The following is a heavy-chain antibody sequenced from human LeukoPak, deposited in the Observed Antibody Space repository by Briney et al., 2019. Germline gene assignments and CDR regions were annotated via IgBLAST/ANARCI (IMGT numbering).Heavy chain of an antibody. CDR2: ISYDGSNK. J-gene: IGHJ6*02. CDR1: GFTFSSYG. V-gene: IGHV3-30*18. CDR3: AKGREAYYYYYGMDV. Sequence: GGSLRLSCAASGFTFSSYGMHWVRQAPGKGLEWVAVISYDGSNKYYADSVKGRFTISRDNSKNTLYLQMNSLRAEDTAVYYCAKGREAYYYYYGMDVWGQGTTVTVSS.